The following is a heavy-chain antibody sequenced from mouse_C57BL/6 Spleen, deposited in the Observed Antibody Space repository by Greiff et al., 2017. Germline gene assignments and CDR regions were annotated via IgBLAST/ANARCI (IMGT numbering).Heavy chain of an antibody. CDR1: GYTFTDYY. Sequence: EVQLQQSGPELVKPGASVKISCKASGYTFTDYYMNWVKQSHGKSLAWIGDINPNNGGTSYNQKFKGKATLTVDKSSSTAYMVLRSLTSEDSAVYYCARTEDYSNYEGFAYGGPGTLVTISA. D-gene: IGHD2-5*01. CDR2: INPNNGGT. V-gene: IGHV1-26*01. J-gene: IGHJ3*01. CDR3: ARTEDYSNYEGFAY.